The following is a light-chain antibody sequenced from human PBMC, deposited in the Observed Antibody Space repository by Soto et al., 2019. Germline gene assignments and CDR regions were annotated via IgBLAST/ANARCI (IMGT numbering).Light chain of an antibody. CDR1: SSDVGGYNY. J-gene: IGLJ1*01. CDR2: EVS. CDR3: SSYAGSNHYV. V-gene: IGLV2-8*01. Sequence: ALTQPPSASGSPGQSVTISCTGTSSDVGGYNYVSWYQQHPGKAPKLMIYEVSKRPSGVPDRFSGSKSGNTASLTVSGLQAEDEADYYCSSYAGSNHYVFGTGTKVTVL.